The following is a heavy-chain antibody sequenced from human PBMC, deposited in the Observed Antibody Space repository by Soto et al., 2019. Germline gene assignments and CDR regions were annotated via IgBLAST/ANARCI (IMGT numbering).Heavy chain of an antibody. D-gene: IGHD4-17*01. V-gene: IGHV3-53*01. Sequence: EVQLVESGGGLVQPGGSLRLSCAASGFSVSNNYMTWDRQAPGKGLEWVSVIYNGGTTYYADSVKGRVTITRDISKTTLYLQMDNLRVEDSAIYYCAIDIHDDGDYGYWGQGTLVIFSS. CDR1: GFSVSNNY. CDR2: IYNGGTT. J-gene: IGHJ4*02. CDR3: AIDIHDDGDYGY.